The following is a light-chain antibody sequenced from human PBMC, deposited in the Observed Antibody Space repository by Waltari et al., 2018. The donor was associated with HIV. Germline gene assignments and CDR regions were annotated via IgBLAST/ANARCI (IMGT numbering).Light chain of an antibody. J-gene: IGKJ1*01. CDR2: AN. V-gene: IGKV3-20*01. CDR1: QTVRTNY. CDR3: HQYGGSPRT. Sequence: TQAPLTLSLPPGHVATLSCRASQTVRTNYLAWFAQKPRQAPHLLICANARTAGIPGRFWASGSGTDFTLTISRLQPEDFAVYYCHQYGGSPRTFGQGTRVDFK.